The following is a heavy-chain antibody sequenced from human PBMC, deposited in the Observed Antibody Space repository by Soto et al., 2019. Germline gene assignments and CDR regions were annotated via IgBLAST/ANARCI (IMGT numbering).Heavy chain of an antibody. J-gene: IGHJ4*02. V-gene: IGHV5-51*01. D-gene: IGHD2-15*01. CDR3: ARSDNVVVTASSPVYFDY. CDR2: IYPGDSDT. CDR1: GYSFVSYW. Sequence: GESLKISCQGSGYSFVSYWIAWVRQMPGKGLEWMGSIYPGDSDTTNSPSFQGQVTMTRDTSTSTVYMELSSLRFEDTAIYFCARSDNVVVTASSPVYFDYWGQGTLVTVS.